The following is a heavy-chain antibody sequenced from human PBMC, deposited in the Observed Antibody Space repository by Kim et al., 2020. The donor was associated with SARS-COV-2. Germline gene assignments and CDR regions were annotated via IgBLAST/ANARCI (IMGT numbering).Heavy chain of an antibody. D-gene: IGHD3-9*01. CDR3: TTLLRYFDWLAVKYYYYGMDV. Sequence: GGSLRLSCAAFGFTFSNAWMSWVRQAPGKGREWVGRIKSKTDGGTTNYAAPVKGRFTISRDDSKNTLYLQMNSLKTEDTAVYYCTTLLRYFDWLAVKYYYYGMDVWGQGTTVTVSS. CDR2: IKSKTDGGTT. CDR1: GFTFSNAW. J-gene: IGHJ6*02. V-gene: IGHV3-15*01.